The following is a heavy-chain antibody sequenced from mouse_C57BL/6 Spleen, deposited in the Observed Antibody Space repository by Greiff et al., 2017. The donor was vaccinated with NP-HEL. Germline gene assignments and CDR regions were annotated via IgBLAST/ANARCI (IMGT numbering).Heavy chain of an antibody. J-gene: IGHJ1*03. CDR3: AREANYYGSSYEWYFDV. CDR2: IGPGSGST. V-gene: IGHV1-77*01. CDR1: GYTFTDYY. D-gene: IGHD1-1*01. Sequence: VQLQQSGAELVKPGASVKISCKASGYTFTDYYINWVKQRPGQGLEWIGKIGPGSGSTYYNEKFKGKATLTADKSSSTAYMQRSSLTSEDSAVYFCAREANYYGSSYEWYFDVWGTGTTVTVSS.